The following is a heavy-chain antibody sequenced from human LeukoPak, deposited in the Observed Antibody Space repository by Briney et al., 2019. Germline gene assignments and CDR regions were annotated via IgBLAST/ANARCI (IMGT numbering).Heavy chain of an antibody. D-gene: IGHD2-15*01. CDR3: ARDPGYCSGGSCFHHPGGY. V-gene: IGHV3-30-3*01. CDR2: ISYDGSNK. J-gene: IGHJ4*02. Sequence: PGGSLRLSCAASGFTFSSYAMHWVRQAPGKGLEWVAVISYDGSNKYYADSVKGRFTISRDNSKNTLYLQMNSLRAEDTAVYYCARDPGYCSGGSCFHHPGGYWGQGTLVTVSS. CDR1: GFTFSSYA.